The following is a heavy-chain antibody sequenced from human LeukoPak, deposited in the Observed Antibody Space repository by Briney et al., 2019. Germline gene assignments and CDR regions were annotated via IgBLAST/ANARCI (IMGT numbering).Heavy chain of an antibody. D-gene: IGHD3-10*01. CDR3: ARRGSGSYSPFDY. CDR1: AGSISSYY. J-gene: IGHJ4*02. CDR2: IYYSGST. V-gene: IGHV4-59*08. Sequence: SETLSLTCTVSAGSISSYYWSWVRQPPGRGLEWIGHIYYSGSTNYNPSLKSRVTISVDTSKNQFSLKLRSVTAADTAVYCCARRGSGSYSPFDYWGQGTLVTVSS.